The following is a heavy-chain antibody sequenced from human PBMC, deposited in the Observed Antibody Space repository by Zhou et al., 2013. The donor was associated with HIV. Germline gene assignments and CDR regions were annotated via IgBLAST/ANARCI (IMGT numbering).Heavy chain of an antibody. D-gene: IGHD1-1*01. CDR2: YIPMRDIG. J-gene: IGHJ6*03. V-gene: IGHV1-69*04. CDR1: GGTFDSDA. Sequence: QVQLVQSGAEVKKPGSSVKVSCKASGGTFDSDAFTWVRQAPGQGLEWLGRYIPMRDIGNYAQKFQGRLTITADKSTSTVSMELRSLRSEDTAVYYCATGRRKLGTTNYYYYMDVWAKGPRSPSP. CDR3: ATGRRKLGTTNYYYYMDV.